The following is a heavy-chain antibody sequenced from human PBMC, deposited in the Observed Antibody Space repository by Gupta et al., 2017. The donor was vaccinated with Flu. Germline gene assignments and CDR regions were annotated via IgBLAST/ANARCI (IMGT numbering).Heavy chain of an antibody. CDR3: AREISTPGSQYNWFDP. Sequence: QVQLVQSGAEVKKPGASVKVSCKASGYTFTSYYMHWVRQAPGQGLEWMGIINPSGGSTSYAQKFQGRVTMTRDTSTSTVYMELSSLRSEDTAVYYCAREISTPGSQYNWFDPWGQGTLVTVSS. CDR1: GYTFTSYY. CDR2: INPSGGST. V-gene: IGHV1-46*01. J-gene: IGHJ5*02.